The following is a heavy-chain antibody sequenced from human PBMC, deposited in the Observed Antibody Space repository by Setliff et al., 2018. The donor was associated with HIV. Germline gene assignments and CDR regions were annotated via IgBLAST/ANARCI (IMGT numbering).Heavy chain of an antibody. CDR2: ISDDGSRK. J-gene: IGHJ4*02. CDR3: AKPRLYNSALEN. Sequence: GALRLSCAASGITFSSYGMQWVRQGPGKGLEWVAGISDDGSRKYYADSVKGRFTISRDNSKDTLYLQMDSLTPEDTAVYYCAKPRLYNSALENWGQGTLVTVS. CDR1: GITFSSYG. D-gene: IGHD1-1*01. V-gene: IGHV3-30*18.